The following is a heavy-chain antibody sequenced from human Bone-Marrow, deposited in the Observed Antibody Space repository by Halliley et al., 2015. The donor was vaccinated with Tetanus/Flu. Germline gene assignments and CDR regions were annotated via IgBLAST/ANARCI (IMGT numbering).Heavy chain of an antibody. CDR3: AKEVGIHTDGHWFDP. D-gene: IGHD3-16*02. J-gene: IGHJ5*02. CDR2: VNQDQSEK. Sequence: SLRLSCEASAFIFGNYWMSWVRQAPGRGLEWVANVNQDQSEKHIADSVKGRFDISRDNAKKSVYLQMNSLRAEDTAIYYCAKEVGIHTDGHWFDPWGQGTPVTVSS. V-gene: IGHV3-7*01. CDR1: AFIFGNYW.